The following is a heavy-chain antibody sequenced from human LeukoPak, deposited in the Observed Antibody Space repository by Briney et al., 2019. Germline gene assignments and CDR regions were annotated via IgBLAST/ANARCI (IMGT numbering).Heavy chain of an antibody. J-gene: IGHJ3*02. CDR3: ARIGGDYGVMRAFDI. CDR2: ISSSSSYI. Sequence: PGGSLRLSCAASGFTFSSYSMNWVRQAPGKGLEWVSSISSSSSYIYYADSVKGRFTISRDNAKNSLYLQMNSLRAEDTAVYYCARIGGDYGVMRAFDIWGQGTMVTVSS. CDR1: GFTFSSYS. D-gene: IGHD4-17*01. V-gene: IGHV3-21*01.